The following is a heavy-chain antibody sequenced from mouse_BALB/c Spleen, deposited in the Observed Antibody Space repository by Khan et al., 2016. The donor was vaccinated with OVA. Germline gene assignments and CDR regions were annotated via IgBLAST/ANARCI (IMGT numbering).Heavy chain of an antibody. J-gene: IGHJ3*01. CDR3: ARGNYYGSNSWFGY. Sequence: QVQLQQSGAELMKPGASVKISCKATGYTFSSYWIEWVKQRPGHGLEWIGEILPGSGSTNYNEKFKDKVTFTADTSSNTAYMQLSSLTSEDSAVYYCARGNYYGSNSWFGYGGQGTLVTVSA. V-gene: IGHV1-9*01. CDR2: ILPGSGST. D-gene: IGHD1-1*01. CDR1: GYTFSSYW.